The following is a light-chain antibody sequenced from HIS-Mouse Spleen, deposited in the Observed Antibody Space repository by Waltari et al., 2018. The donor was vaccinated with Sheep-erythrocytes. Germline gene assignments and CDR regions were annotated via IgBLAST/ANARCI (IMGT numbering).Light chain of an antibody. J-gene: IGLJ1*01. CDR1: SSGVGCSND. Sequence: QSALTQPRSVSGSPGQSFPISCTGTSSGVGCSNDHPWYQQHPGNAPKLMIYDVSKRPSGVPDRFSGSKSGNTASLTISGLQAEDEADYYCCSYAGSYNHVFATGTKVTVL. CDR2: DVS. V-gene: IGLV2-11*01. CDR3: CSYAGSYNHV.